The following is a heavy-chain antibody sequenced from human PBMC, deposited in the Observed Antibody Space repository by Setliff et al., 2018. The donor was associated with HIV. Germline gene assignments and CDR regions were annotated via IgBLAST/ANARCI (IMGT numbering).Heavy chain of an antibody. Sequence: GGSLRLSCAASGFTSSSYSINWVRQAPGEGLEWVSSITSSNFIYYADSVKGRFTISRDNAKNSMYLQMNSLRAEDTAVYYCARDGADSGWDFDYWGQGTLVTVSS. V-gene: IGHV3-21*01. J-gene: IGHJ4*02. CDR2: ITSSNFI. D-gene: IGHD6-19*01. CDR1: GFTSSSYS. CDR3: ARDGADSGWDFDY.